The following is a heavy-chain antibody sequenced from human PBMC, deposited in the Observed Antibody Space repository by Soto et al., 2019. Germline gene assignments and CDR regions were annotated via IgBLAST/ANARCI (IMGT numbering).Heavy chain of an antibody. CDR1: GYTFTSYG. CDR3: ARDAAVGLFDY. D-gene: IGHD1-26*01. J-gene: IGHJ4*02. V-gene: IGHV1-18*01. Sequence: QVQLVQSGAEVKKPGASVKVSCKASGYTFTSYGISWVRQAPGQGLEWMGWISAYNGNTNYAQKPQGRLTMTTDTSTSTDYMELRCIRSADTDVYYCARDAAVGLFDYWGQGTLVTVSS. CDR2: ISAYNGNT.